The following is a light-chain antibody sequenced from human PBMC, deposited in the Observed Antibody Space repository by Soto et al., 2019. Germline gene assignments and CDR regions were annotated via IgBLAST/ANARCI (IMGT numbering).Light chain of an antibody. CDR2: GAS. J-gene: IGKJ1*01. V-gene: IGKV3-20*01. Sequence: EIVLTQSPGTLSLSPGERATLSCRASQSVSSSYIAWYQQKPGQAPRLLIYGASNRATGIPDRFGGSGSGTDFTLMISRLETEDFAVYYCQQFGVTRWAFGQGTKVEVK. CDR3: QQFGVTRWA. CDR1: QSVSSSY.